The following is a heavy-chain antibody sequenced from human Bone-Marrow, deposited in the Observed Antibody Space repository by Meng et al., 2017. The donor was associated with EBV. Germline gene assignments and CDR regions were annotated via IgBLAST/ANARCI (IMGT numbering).Heavy chain of an antibody. V-gene: IGHV4-34*01. CDR3: ARGDLTDAFDI. CDR1: GGSFNGYY. Sequence: QVLLQQWGAGLLKPSDTLSLTCAVYGGSFNGYYWTWIRQPPGKGLEWIGEINHRGNSYHNPSLKSRVTISVDTSKNQFSLRLSSVTAADTAVYYCARGDLTDAFDIWGQGTMVTVSS. J-gene: IGHJ3*02. CDR2: INHRGNS.